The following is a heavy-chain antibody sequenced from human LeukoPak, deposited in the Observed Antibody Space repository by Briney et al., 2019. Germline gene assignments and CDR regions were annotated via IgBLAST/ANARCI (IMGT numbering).Heavy chain of an antibody. Sequence: GGSLRLSCAASGFIVSSNYVTWVRQPPGKGLEWVSVIYSGGSTYYADSVKGRFTISRDNSKNTLYLQMNSLRVEDTAVYYCTDTVAGWGQGTLVTVSS. V-gene: IGHV3-53*05. CDR3: TDTVAG. D-gene: IGHD4-23*01. CDR2: IYSGGST. CDR1: GFIVSSNY. J-gene: IGHJ4*02.